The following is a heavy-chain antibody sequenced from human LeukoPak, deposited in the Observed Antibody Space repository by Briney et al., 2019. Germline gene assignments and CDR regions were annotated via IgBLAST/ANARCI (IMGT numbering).Heavy chain of an antibody. CDR3: VKGRRGSSYVHYFDS. V-gene: IGHV3-66*02. Sequence: GGSLRLSCAASGFTVSSNYMTWVRQAPGKGLEWASVIYSGGNTYYADSVKGRFTISRDNTNNTLSLQMNGLTTEDTGVYFCVKGRRGSSYVHYFDSWGQGTLVTVSS. D-gene: IGHD5-18*01. J-gene: IGHJ4*02. CDR1: GFTVSSNY. CDR2: IYSGGNT.